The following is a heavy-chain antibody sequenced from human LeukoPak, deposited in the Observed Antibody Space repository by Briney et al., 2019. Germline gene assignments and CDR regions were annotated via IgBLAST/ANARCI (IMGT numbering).Heavy chain of an antibody. CDR1: GFTFSSYW. V-gene: IGHV3-7*01. Sequence: GGSLRLSCAASGFTFSSYWMSWVRQAPGKGLEWVANIKQDGSEKYYVDSVKGRFTISRDNAKNSLYLQMNSLRAEDTAVCYCARDPYGYCSGGSCYHFDYWGQGTLVTVSS. D-gene: IGHD2-15*01. CDR2: IKQDGSEK. J-gene: IGHJ4*02. CDR3: ARDPYGYCSGGSCYHFDY.